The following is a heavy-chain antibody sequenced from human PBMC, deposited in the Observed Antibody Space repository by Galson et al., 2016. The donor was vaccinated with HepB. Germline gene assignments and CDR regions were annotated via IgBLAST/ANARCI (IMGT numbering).Heavy chain of an antibody. CDR2: IYYRGGT. J-gene: IGHJ4*02. CDR1: GDSISSHDW. CDR3: ARASYSSGWYSYFDS. Sequence: TLSLTCGVSGDSISSHDWWSWVRQPPGKGLEWIGSIYYRGGTNYNPSLKSRVTMSVDTYRNQLSLNLTSVTASDTSIYFCARASYSSGWYSYFDSWGQGTLVTVSS. V-gene: IGHV4-4*01. D-gene: IGHD6-19*01.